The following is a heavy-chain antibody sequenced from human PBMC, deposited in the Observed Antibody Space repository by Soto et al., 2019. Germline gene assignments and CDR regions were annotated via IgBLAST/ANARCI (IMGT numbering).Heavy chain of an antibody. D-gene: IGHD3-10*01. CDR3: ARCAMVRAVTYYCGMDV. Sequence: QVQLQESGPGLVKPSETLSLTCTVSGGSISSYYWSWIRQPPGKGLEWIGYIYYSGSTNYNPSLKSRVTKSVDTSKNQFSLKLSSVTAADTAVYYCARCAMVRAVTYYCGMDVWGQGTTVTVSS. V-gene: IGHV4-59*01. CDR2: IYYSGST. CDR1: GGSISSYY. J-gene: IGHJ6*02.